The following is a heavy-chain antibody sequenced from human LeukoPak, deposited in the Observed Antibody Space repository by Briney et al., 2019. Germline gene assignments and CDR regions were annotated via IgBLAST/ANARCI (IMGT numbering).Heavy chain of an antibody. CDR1: GFSFSNYW. D-gene: IGHD1-26*01. CDR2: IKQDGSEK. Sequence: GGSLRLSCAASGFSFSNYWMSWVRQAPGKGLEWVANIKQDGSEKYYVDSVKGRFTISGDNAKNSLYLQMDTLRAEDTAVYYCAIDSWELRGYWGQGTLVTVSS. CDR3: AIDSWELRGY. V-gene: IGHV3-7*01. J-gene: IGHJ4*02.